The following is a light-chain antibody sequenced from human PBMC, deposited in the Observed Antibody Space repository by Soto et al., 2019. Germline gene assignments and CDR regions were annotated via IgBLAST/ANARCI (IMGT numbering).Light chain of an antibody. J-gene: IGKJ1*01. CDR2: GAS. CDR3: QQYGSSPT. CDR1: QSVSSSY. V-gene: IGKV3-20*01. Sequence: EVVLTQSPGTLSLYPGERATLSCRASQSVSSSYLAWYQQKPGQAPRLLIYGASSRATGIPDRFSGSGSGTDFTLTISRLEPEDFAVYYCQQYGSSPTCGQGTKVDI.